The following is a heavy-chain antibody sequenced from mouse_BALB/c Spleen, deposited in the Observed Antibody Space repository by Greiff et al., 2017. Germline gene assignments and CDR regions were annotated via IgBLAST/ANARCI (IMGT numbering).Heavy chain of an antibody. D-gene: IGHD1-1*01. J-gene: IGHJ4*01. CDR3: ARGPYYYGSSHGAMDY. CDR1: GYTFSSYW. V-gene: IGHV1-9*01. Sequence: VQLQQSGAELMKPGASVKISCKATGYTFSSYWIEWVKQRPGHGLEWIGEILPGSGSTNYNEKFKGKATFTADTSSNTAYMQLSSLTSEDSAVYYCARGPYYYGSSHGAMDYWGQGTSVTVSS. CDR2: ILPGSGST.